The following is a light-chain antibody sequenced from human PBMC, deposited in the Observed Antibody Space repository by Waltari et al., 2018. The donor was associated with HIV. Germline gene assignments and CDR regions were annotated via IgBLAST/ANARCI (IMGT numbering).Light chain of an antibody. CDR1: LDINHY. Sequence: DIQVTQSPYIMSASLGDRVTITCQASLDINHYLNWYQQKPGTSPKVLIYDESYLVTGVESRFSGRGSGTHFTLTINSLQPEEIGTYYCEQYDVVWAFNYGPGFTVGPVT. V-gene: IGKV1-33*01. J-gene: IGKJ3*01. CDR2: DES. CDR3: EQYDVVWAFNYGPGFT.